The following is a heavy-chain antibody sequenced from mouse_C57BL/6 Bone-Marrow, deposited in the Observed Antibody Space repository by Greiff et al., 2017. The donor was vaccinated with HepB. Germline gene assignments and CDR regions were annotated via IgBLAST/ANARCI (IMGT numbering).Heavy chain of an antibody. V-gene: IGHV3-6*01. CDR1: GYSITSGYY. J-gene: IGHJ2*01. D-gene: IGHD2-4*01. CDR2: ISYDGSN. Sequence: EVQLVESGPGLVKPSQSLSLTCSVSGYSITSGYYWNWIRQFPGNKLEWMGSISYDGSNNYNPSLKNRISITRDTSKNQFFLKLNSVTTEDTATYYCARDLYYDYFFDYWGQGTTLTVSS. CDR3: ARDLYYDYFFDY.